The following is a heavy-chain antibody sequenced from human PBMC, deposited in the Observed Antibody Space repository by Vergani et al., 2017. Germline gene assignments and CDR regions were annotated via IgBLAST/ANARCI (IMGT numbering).Heavy chain of an antibody. Sequence: EVQLVQSGAEVKKPGESLKISCQISGYSFTNNWIGWVRQMPGKGLEWMGIIHPADSATRYSPSFQGQVTISVDKSISTAYLQRSSLRASDSAMYYCARLYGRDSSGSKYFDYWGQGTLVTVSS. V-gene: IGHV5-51*01. CDR2: IHPADSAT. CDR3: ARLYGRDSSGSKYFDY. J-gene: IGHJ4*02. CDR1: GYSFTNNW. D-gene: IGHD3-22*01.